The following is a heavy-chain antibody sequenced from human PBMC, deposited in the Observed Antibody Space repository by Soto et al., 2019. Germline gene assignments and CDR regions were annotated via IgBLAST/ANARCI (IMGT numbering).Heavy chain of an antibody. CDR2: IIPIFVTA. CDR1: GGTFSTYA. J-gene: IGHJ4*02. Sequence: QVQLVQSGAEVKKPGSSVKVSCKASGGTFSTYAISWVRQAPGQGREWMGGIIPIFVTANYAQKFQGRVTITADESTSTAYMELSSLRSEDTAVYYCARDLAGGSGWYPHFDYWGQGTLVTVSS. CDR3: ARDLAGGSGWYPHFDY. D-gene: IGHD6-19*01. V-gene: IGHV1-69*01.